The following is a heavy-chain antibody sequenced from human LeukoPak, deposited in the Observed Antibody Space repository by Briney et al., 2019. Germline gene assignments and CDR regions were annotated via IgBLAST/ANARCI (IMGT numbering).Heavy chain of an antibody. CDR1: GFTVSSNY. CDR2: IYSGGST. D-gene: IGHD6-19*01. Sequence: GGSLRLSCAASGFTVSSNYMSWVRQAPGKGLEWVSVIYSGGSTYYADSVKGRFTISRDNSKNTLYLQMNSLRAEDTAVYYCAKEGSSGWYRTNWFDPWGQGTLVTVSS. V-gene: IGHV3-53*01. CDR3: AKEGSSGWYRTNWFDP. J-gene: IGHJ5*02.